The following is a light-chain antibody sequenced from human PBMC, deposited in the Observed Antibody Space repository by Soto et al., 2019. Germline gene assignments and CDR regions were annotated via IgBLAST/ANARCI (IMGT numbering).Light chain of an antibody. Sequence: DIQMTQSPSALSASVGDTVTVTCRASQAIGNHLAWFQQQPGKVPQRLIFSVSTLQIGAPSRFSGSGSETYFTLTITNLQPEDFASYFCLQHYTYPPTFCVGTR. J-gene: IGKJ5*01. CDR3: LQHYTYPPT. V-gene: IGKV1-17*03. CDR2: SVS. CDR1: QAIGNH.